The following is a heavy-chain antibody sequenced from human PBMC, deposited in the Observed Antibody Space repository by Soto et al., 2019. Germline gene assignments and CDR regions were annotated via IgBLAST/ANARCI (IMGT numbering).Heavy chain of an antibody. Sequence: QLHLVQSGGVVKKPGASVTVSCSASGYPVTAYYMHWVRQAPGRGLEWMGGINPATGAAKYTQTFQGRDTMTRDTATSTVFMELSGLTSGAAAVFYGERGGGVGVAGAAAFDMWGHGTLVTVSS. CDR2: INPATGAA. CDR1: GYPVTAYY. D-gene: IGHD3-3*01. J-gene: IGHJ3*02. V-gene: IGHV1-2*02. CDR3: ERGGGVGVAGAAAFDM.